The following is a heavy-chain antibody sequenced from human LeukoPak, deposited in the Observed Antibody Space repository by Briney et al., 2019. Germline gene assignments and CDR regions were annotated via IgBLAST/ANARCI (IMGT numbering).Heavy chain of an antibody. D-gene: IGHD4-17*01. CDR3: ARGHDYGDPPPLDH. Sequence: SETLSLTCTVSGGSISSYYWSWIRQPPGKGLEWIGYIYYSGSTKYNPSLKSRVTISVDTSKNQFSLKLSSVTAADTAVYYCARGHDYGDPPPLDHWGQGTLVTVSS. CDR1: GGSISSYY. V-gene: IGHV4-59*01. J-gene: IGHJ4*02. CDR2: IYYSGST.